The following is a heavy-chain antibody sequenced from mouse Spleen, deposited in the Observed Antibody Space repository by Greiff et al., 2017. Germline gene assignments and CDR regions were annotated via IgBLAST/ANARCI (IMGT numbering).Heavy chain of an antibody. CDR1: GYTFTNYW. CDR2: IDPSDNYT. J-gene: IGHJ3*01. D-gene: IGHD1-1*01. Sequence: QVQLQQPGAELVKPGASVKLSCKASGYTFTNYWIQWVKQRPGQGLEWIGEIDPSDNYTNYNQKFKGKATLTVDTSSSTAYMQLSSLTSEDSAVYYCAREFLFITTVEWFAYWGQGTLVTVSA. V-gene: IGHV1-50*01. CDR3: AREFLFITTVEWFAY.